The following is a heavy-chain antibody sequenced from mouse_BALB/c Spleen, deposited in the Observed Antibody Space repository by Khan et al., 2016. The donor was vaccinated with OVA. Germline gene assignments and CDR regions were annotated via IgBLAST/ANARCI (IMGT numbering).Heavy chain of an antibody. Sequence: EVELVESGGGLVQPGGSRKLSCAASGFTFSDYGMAWVRQAPGKGTVWVAFISDLAYTFYYADTVTSRFTLSRENAKNTLYLEMSSLRTGDTAMSSCARGGGTAPFAYWGQGTLVTVSA. V-gene: IGHV5-15*02. CDR3: ARGGGTAPFAY. D-gene: IGHD1-2*01. J-gene: IGHJ3*01. CDR1: GFTFSDYG. CDR2: ISDLAYTF.